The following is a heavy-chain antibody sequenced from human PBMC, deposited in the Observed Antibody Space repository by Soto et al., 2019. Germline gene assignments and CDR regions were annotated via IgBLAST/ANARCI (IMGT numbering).Heavy chain of an antibody. CDR2: ISYDGSNN. D-gene: IGHD3-3*01. Sequence: QVQLVESGGGVVQPGRSLTLSCAASGFTISSYAMHWLRQAPGKGLEWVAVISYDGSNNYYADSVKGRFTISRDNSKTTLYLQMNSLRAEDTAVYYCARESDSITIFGVVSFFDYWGQGTLVTVSS. CDR3: ARESDSITIFGVVSFFDY. CDR1: GFTISSYA. J-gene: IGHJ4*02. V-gene: IGHV3-30-3*01.